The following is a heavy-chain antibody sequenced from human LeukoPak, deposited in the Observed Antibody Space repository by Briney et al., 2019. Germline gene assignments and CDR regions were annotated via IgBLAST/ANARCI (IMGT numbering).Heavy chain of an antibody. CDR2: INSDGSST. CDR1: GFTFSSYW. CDR3: AKGLLWFGELFHEDYYYYYMDV. D-gene: IGHD3-10*01. J-gene: IGHJ6*03. V-gene: IGHV3-74*01. Sequence: PGGSLRLSCAASGFTFSSYWMYWVRQAPGKGLVWVSRINSDGSSTSYADSVKGRFTISRDNAKNALYLQMNSLRAEDTAVYYCAKGLLWFGELFHEDYYYYYMDVWGKGTTVTISS.